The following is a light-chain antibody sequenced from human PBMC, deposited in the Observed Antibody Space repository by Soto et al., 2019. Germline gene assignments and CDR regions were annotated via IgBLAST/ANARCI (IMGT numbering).Light chain of an antibody. CDR2: DAS. CDR3: QQKYRLPRT. V-gene: IGKV3-20*01. J-gene: IGKJ1*01. Sequence: EIVLTQSPGTLSLSPGERATLSCRASQSVSSSYLAWYQQKPGQAPRLLIYDASSRATGIPDRFSGSGSGTDFTLTISSLQPEDFATYFCQQKYRLPRTFGQGTKVDIK. CDR1: QSVSSSY.